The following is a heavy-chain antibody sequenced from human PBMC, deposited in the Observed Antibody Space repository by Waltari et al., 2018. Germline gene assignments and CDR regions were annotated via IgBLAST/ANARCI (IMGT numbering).Heavy chain of an antibody. CDR2: VYYGGSTRST. CDR1: GGSIYSYY. Sequence: QVQLQESGQGLVKPSETLSLAGAVSGGSIYSYYLPWVRQPPGKGLEWIGFVYYGGSTRSTNYSPSLKIRSTISLDTSENQFSLKLASVTAADTAVYYCTRGVVTGGGALFDSWGQGILVTVSS. V-gene: IGHV4-59*01. D-gene: IGHD2-15*01. J-gene: IGHJ4*02. CDR3: TRGVVTGGGALFDS.